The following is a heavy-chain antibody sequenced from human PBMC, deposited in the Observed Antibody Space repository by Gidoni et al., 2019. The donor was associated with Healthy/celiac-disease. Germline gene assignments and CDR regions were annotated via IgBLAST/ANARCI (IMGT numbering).Heavy chain of an antibody. Sequence: QVQLQESGPGLVKPSPTLSLTCTFSGGSISSGGYYWSWIRQHPGKGLEWIGYIYYSGSTYYNPSLKSRVTISVDTSKNQFSLKLSSVTAADTAVYYCARGLRPDIVVVTAGYMDVWGKGTTVTVSS. CDR1: GGSISSGGYY. D-gene: IGHD2-21*02. V-gene: IGHV4-31*03. J-gene: IGHJ6*03. CDR3: ARGLRPDIVVVTAGYMDV. CDR2: IYYSGST.